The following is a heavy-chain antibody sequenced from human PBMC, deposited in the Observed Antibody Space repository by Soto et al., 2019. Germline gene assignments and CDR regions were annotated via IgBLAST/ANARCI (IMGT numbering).Heavy chain of an antibody. CDR1: GFIFSNYN. Sequence: EVQLVESGGGLVQPGGSLRLSCAASGFIFSNYNMHWVRQAPGKGLEWVSYISSSSNTIYYADSVKGRFTISRDNAKNSLYLQMNSLRAEDTAVYYCARPSCGGDCYSPVYWGLGTLVTVSS. J-gene: IGHJ4*02. D-gene: IGHD2-21*02. CDR2: ISSSSNTI. CDR3: ARPSCGGDCYSPVY. V-gene: IGHV3-48*01.